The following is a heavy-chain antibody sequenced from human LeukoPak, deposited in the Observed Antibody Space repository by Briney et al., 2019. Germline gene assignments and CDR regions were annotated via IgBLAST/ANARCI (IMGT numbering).Heavy chain of an antibody. CDR3: AKGAVPGPMALFDY. V-gene: IGHV3-23*01. CDR2: ITSSWTP. Sequence: GGSLRLSCAASGFTFGNYAMTWVRQAPGKGLEWVSSITSSWTPYYADSVQGRFTISRDNSKNTLSLQMNSLRAEDTAVYYCAKGAVPGPMALFDYWGQGTLVTVSS. D-gene: IGHD3-10*01. J-gene: IGHJ4*02. CDR1: GFTFGNYA.